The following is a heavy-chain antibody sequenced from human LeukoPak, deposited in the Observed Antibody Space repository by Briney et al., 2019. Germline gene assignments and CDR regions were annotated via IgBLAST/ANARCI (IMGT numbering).Heavy chain of an antibody. J-gene: IGHJ5*02. D-gene: IGHD4-17*01. CDR2: ISSSSSYI. CDR3: ARGPDDYGDYSWFDP. Sequence: GGSLRLSCAASGFTFSSYSMNWARQAPGKGLEWVSSISSSSSYIYYADSVKGRFTISRDNAKNSLYLQMNSLRAEDTAVYYCARGPDDYGDYSWFDPWGQGTLVTVSS. V-gene: IGHV3-21*01. CDR1: GFTFSSYS.